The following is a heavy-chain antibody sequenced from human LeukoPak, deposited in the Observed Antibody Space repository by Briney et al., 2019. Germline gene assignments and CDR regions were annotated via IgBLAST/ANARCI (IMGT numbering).Heavy chain of an antibody. CDR2: IYYSGST. CDR3: ARVERPTTYYDFWSGYHHYMDV. CDR1: GGSISSSSYY. Sequence: SETLSLTCTVSGGSISSSSYYWSWIRQPPGKGLEWIGYIYYSGSTNYNPSLKSRVTISVDTSKNQFSLKLSSVTAADTAVYYCARVERPTTYYDFWSGYHHYMDVWGKGTTVTVSS. V-gene: IGHV4-61*01. D-gene: IGHD3-3*01. J-gene: IGHJ6*03.